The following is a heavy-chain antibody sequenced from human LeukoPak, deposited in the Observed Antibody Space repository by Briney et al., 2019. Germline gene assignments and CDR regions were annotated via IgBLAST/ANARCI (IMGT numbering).Heavy chain of an antibody. CDR2: ISGSGGST. Sequence: GGSLRLSCAASGFTFSSYGMHWVRQAPGKGLEWVSAISGSGGSTYYADSVKGRFTISRDNSKNTLYLQMNSLRAEDTAVYYCAKDHYYYDSSGYLYFDYWGQGTLVTVSS. J-gene: IGHJ4*02. D-gene: IGHD3-22*01. CDR3: AKDHYYYDSSGYLYFDY. V-gene: IGHV3-23*01. CDR1: GFTFSSYG.